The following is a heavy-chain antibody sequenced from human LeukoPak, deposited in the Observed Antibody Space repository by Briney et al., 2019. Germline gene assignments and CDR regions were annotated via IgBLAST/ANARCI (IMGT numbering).Heavy chain of an antibody. D-gene: IGHD3-22*01. Sequence: SVKVSCKASGGTFSSYAISWVRQAPGQGLEWMGGIIPIFGTANYAQKFQGRVTITADESTSTAYMELSSLRSEDTAVYYCARGAHYYDSSGYGFDYWGQGTLVTVSS. CDR1: GGTFSSYA. CDR3: ARGAHYYDSSGYGFDY. V-gene: IGHV1-69*13. CDR2: IIPIFGTA. J-gene: IGHJ4*02.